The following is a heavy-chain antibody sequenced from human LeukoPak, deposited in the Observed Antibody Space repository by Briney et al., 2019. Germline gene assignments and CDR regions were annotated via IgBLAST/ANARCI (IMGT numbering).Heavy chain of an antibody. CDR2: IYTTGST. J-gene: IGHJ4*02. CDR3: VRDLGVTLPFDY. Sequence: SQTLSLTCTVSGASISSASYYWSWIRQPAGKGLEWNGRIYTTGSTNYNPSLKSRVTISLDTSKNQFSLKLSAVTAADTAVYYCVRDLGVTLPFDYWGQGALVTVSS. CDR1: GASISSASYY. D-gene: IGHD3-10*01. V-gene: IGHV4-61*02.